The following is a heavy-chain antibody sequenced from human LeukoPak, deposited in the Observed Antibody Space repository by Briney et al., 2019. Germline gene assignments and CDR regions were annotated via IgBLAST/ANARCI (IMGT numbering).Heavy chain of an antibody. Sequence: GRSLTLSCAASGFTFDDYAMHWVRHAPGKGLERVSGISWNSGSIGYADSVKGRFTISRDNAKNSLYLQMNSLRAEDTALYYCAKDIKYCSSTSCYADYAFDIWGQGTMVTVSS. CDR2: ISWNSGSI. CDR3: AKDIKYCSSTSCYADYAFDI. D-gene: IGHD2-2*01. J-gene: IGHJ3*02. CDR1: GFTFDDYA. V-gene: IGHV3-9*01.